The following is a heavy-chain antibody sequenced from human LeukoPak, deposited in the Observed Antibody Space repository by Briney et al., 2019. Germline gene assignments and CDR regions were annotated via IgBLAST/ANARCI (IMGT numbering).Heavy chain of an antibody. V-gene: IGHV4-34*01. CDR1: GGSFSGYY. CDR2: INHSGST. Sequence: SETLSHTCAVYGGSFSGYYWSWIRQPPGKGLEWIGEINHSGSTNYNPSLKSRVTISVDTSKNQFSLKLSSVTAADTAVYYCARDRGYYYDSSGRKRADYWGQGTLVTVSS. D-gene: IGHD3-22*01. J-gene: IGHJ4*02. CDR3: ARDRGYYYDSSGRKRADY.